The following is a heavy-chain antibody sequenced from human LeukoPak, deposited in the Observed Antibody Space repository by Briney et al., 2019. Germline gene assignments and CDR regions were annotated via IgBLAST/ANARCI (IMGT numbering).Heavy chain of an antibody. CDR1: GFTFSDYY. Sequence: GGSLRLSCAASGFTFSDYYMSWIRQAPGKGLEWVSYISSSSSYTNYADSVKGRFTISRDSAKNSLYLQMNSLRAEDTAVYYCARGDCSSTSCYASWGKHYYYYYGMDVWGKGTTVTASS. CDR3: ARGDCSSTSCYASWGKHYYYYYGMDV. D-gene: IGHD2-2*01. CDR2: ISSSSSYT. J-gene: IGHJ6*04. V-gene: IGHV3-11*06.